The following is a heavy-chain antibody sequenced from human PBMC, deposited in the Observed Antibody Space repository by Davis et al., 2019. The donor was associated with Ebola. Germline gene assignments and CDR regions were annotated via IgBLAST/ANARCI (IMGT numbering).Heavy chain of an antibody. D-gene: IGHD6-13*01. CDR1: GGSINSYY. Sequence: SETLSLTCTVSGGSINSYYWSWIRQPPGKGLEWIGYIYNSGRTNYNPSLKSRVTMSLDTSKNHFSLKLNSVTAADTAVYYCARRYGSWFQDALDIWGQGTMVTVSS. CDR2: IYNSGRT. CDR3: ARRYGSWFQDALDI. V-gene: IGHV4-59*08. J-gene: IGHJ3*02.